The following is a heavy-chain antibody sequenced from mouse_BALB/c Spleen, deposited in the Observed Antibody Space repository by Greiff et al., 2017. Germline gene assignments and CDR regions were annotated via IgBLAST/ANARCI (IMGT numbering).Heavy chain of an antibody. Sequence: QVQLKESGPGLVAPSQSLSITCTVSGFSLTGYGVNWVRQPPGKGLEWLGMIWGDGSTDYNSALNSRLSISKDNSKCQVALKMNSLQTADTSRYYCARDLGVRGGHYFDCWGQGTTLTVSS. V-gene: IGHV2-6-7*01. CDR3: ARDLGVRGGHYFDC. CDR1: GFSLTGYG. D-gene: IGHD2-14*01. J-gene: IGHJ2*01. CDR2: IWGDGST.